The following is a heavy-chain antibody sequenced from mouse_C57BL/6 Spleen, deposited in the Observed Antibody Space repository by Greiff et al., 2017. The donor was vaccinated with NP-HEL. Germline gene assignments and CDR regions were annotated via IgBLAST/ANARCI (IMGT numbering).Heavy chain of an antibody. CDR2: ISDGGSYT. CDR3: AGGGGGYDGALDY. Sequence: EVQGVESGGGLVKPGGSLKLSCAASGFTFSSYAMSWVRQTPEKRLEWVATISDGGSYTYYPDNVKGRFTISRDNAKNNLYLQMSHLKSEDTAMYYWAGGGGGYDGALDYWGQGTTLTVSS. J-gene: IGHJ2*01. CDR1: GFTFSSYA. D-gene: IGHD2-2*01. V-gene: IGHV5-4*01.